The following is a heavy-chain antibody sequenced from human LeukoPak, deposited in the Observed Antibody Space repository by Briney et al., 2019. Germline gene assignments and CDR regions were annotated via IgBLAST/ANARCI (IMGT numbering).Heavy chain of an antibody. D-gene: IGHD3-22*01. J-gene: IGHJ4*02. Sequence: ASVKVSCKASGYTFTGYYMHWVRQAPGQGLEWMGRINPNSGGTNYAQNVQGRVTMTTDTSTRTAYIELRSLRSDDTAMYYCARDPSNSSGYHAHFDSWGQGTLVTVSS. CDR1: GYTFTGYY. CDR3: ARDPSNSSGYHAHFDS. CDR2: INPNSGGT. V-gene: IGHV1-2*06.